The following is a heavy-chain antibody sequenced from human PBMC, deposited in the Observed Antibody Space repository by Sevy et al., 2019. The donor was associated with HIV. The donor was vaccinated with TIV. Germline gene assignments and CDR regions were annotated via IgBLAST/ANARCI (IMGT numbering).Heavy chain of an antibody. V-gene: IGHV3-30-3*01. J-gene: IGHJ4*02. D-gene: IGHD3-22*01. Sequence: GGSLRLSCAASGFTFSSYAMHWVRQAPGKGLQWVAVISYDGSKKFYTDSVKGRFTISRDNSKNTLYLQMNSLRSEDTAIYYCARGPTPREYSSGYYIDHWGQGTLVTVSS. CDR3: ARGPTPREYSSGYYIDH. CDR1: GFTFSSYA. CDR2: ISYDGSKK.